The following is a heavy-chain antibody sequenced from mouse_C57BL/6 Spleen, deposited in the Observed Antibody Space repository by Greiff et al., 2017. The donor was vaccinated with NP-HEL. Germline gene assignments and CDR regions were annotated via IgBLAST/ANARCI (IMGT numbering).Heavy chain of an antibody. D-gene: IGHD1-1*01. Sequence: EVHLVESEGGLVQPGSSMKLSCTASGFTFSDYYMAWVRQVPEKGLEWVANINYDGSSPYYLDSLKSRFIISRDNAKNMLYLQMSSLKSEDTATYYCAREDYGSSHWYFDVWGTGTTVTVSS. J-gene: IGHJ1*03. CDR2: INYDGSSP. CDR1: GFTFSDYY. V-gene: IGHV5-16*01. CDR3: AREDYGSSHWYFDV.